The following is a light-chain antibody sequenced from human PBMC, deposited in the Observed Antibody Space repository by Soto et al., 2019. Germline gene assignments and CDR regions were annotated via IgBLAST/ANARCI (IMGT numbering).Light chain of an antibody. V-gene: IGKV3-20*01. J-gene: IGKJ1*01. Sequence: EIVTTQSPATLSVSPGERATLSCRASQSVSINLAWFQQKPGQAPRLLIYGASSRATGIPDRFSGSGSGTDFTLTISRLEPEDSAVYYCQQHGTTFGQGTKVDIK. CDR2: GAS. CDR3: QQHGTT. CDR1: QSVSIN.